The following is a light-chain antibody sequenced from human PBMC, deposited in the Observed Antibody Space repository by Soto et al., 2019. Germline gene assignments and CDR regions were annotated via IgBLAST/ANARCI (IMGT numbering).Light chain of an antibody. CDR3: QQSHTSPFA. CDR2: SAS. CDR1: QNIDKS. J-gene: IGKJ3*01. Sequence: DIQMTQSPSSLSATVGDRVTLTCRASQNIDKSLNWYQQKPGKAPKVLIYSASRLESGVPSRFSASGSGTVFALTIANLQSDDFAMYFCQQSHTSPFAFGPGTKVDIK. V-gene: IGKV1-39*01.